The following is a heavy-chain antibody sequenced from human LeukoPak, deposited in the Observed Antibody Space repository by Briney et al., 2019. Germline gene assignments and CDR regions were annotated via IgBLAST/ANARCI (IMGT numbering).Heavy chain of an antibody. V-gene: IGHV3-23*01. CDR1: GFTFSSYA. D-gene: IGHD2-15*01. J-gene: IGHJ4*02. CDR2: ISGSGGST. Sequence: QPGGSLRLSCAASGFTFSSYAMSWVRQAPGKGLEWVSAISGSGGSTYYADSVKGRFTISRDNSKNTLYLQMNSLRAEDTAVYYCAKDERYCSGGSCYPVAVYWGQGTLVTVSS. CDR3: AKDERYCSGGSCYPVAVY.